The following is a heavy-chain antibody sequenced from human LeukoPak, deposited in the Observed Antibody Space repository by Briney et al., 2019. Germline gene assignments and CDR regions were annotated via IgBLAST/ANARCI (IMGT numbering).Heavy chain of an antibody. Sequence: GGSLRLSCAASGFTFDDDGMSWVRQAPGKGLEWVSGINWNGGSTGYADSVKGRFTISRDNAKNSLYLQMNSLRAEDTALYYCARQYYDSSGLWPYAFYIWGQGTMVTVSS. J-gene: IGHJ3*02. V-gene: IGHV3-20*04. D-gene: IGHD3-22*01. CDR3: ARQYYDSSGLWPYAFYI. CDR2: INWNGGST. CDR1: GFTFDDDG.